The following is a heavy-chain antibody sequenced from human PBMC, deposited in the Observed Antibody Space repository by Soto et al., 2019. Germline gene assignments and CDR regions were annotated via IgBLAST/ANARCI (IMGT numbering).Heavy chain of an antibody. CDR3: ARGSDLGSSSRENYYYYMDV. V-gene: IGHV1-69*02. Sequence: QVQLVQSGAEVKKPGSSVKVSCKASGGTFSSYTISWVRQAPGQGLEWMGRIIPILGIANYAQKFQGRVTITADKSTSTAYMELSSLRSEDTAAYYCARGSDLGSSSRENYYYYMDVWGKGTTVTVSS. J-gene: IGHJ6*03. CDR2: IIPILGIA. CDR1: GGTFSSYT. D-gene: IGHD2-2*01.